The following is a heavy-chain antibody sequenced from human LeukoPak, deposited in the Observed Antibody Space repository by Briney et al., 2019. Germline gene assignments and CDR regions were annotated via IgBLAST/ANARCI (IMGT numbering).Heavy chain of an antibody. D-gene: IGHD6-19*01. CDR3: ARGRYSSGWYGGFDAFDI. V-gene: IGHV1-3*01. CDR1: GYTFTSYA. CDR2: INAGNGNT. J-gene: IGHJ3*02. Sequence: ASVKVSCTASGYTFTSYAMHWVRQAPGQRLEWMGWINAGNGNTKYSQKFQGRVTITRDTSASTAYMELSSLRSEDTAVYYCARGRYSSGWYGGFDAFDIWGQGTMVTVPS.